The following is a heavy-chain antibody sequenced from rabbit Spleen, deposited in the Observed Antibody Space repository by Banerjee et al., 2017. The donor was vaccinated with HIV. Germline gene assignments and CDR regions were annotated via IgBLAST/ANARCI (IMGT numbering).Heavy chain of an antibody. V-gene: IGHV1S40*01. Sequence: QSLEESGGDLVKPGASLTLTCTASGFSFSSRYYMCWVRQAPGKGLEWIACIYGGWSGSTYFAAWAKGRFTISKTSSTTVTLQMTSLTAADTATYFCARNVYGDGIYINLWGQGTLVTVS. CDR1: GFSFSSRYY. J-gene: IGHJ4*01. CDR3: ARNVYGDGIYINL. CDR2: IYGGWSGST. D-gene: IGHD2-1*01.